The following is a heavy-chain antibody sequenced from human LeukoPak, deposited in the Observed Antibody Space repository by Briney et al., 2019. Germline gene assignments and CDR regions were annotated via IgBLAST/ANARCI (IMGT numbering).Heavy chain of an antibody. D-gene: IGHD4-11*01. CDR2: ISGSGGST. Sequence: GGSLRLSCAASGFTFSSYAMSWVRQAPGKGLEWVSVISGSGGSTYYADSVKGRFTISRDNSKNTLYLQMNSLRAEDTAVYYCARSNHGCHDYWGQGTLVTVSS. J-gene: IGHJ4*02. CDR3: ARSNHGCHDY. V-gene: IGHV3-23*01. CDR1: GFTFSSYA.